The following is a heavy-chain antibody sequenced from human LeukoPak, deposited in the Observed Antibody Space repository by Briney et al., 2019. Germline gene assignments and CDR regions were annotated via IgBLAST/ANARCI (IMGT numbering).Heavy chain of an antibody. V-gene: IGHV3-23*01. CDR3: ARDPRGLIVY. D-gene: IGHD2-8*01. J-gene: IGHJ4*02. Sequence: PGGSLRLSCAASGFTFSSYGMSWVRQAPGKGLEWVSAISGSGGSTYYADSVKGRFTISRDNAKNSLYLQMNSLRAEDTAVYYCARDPRGLIVYWGQGTLVTVSS. CDR2: ISGSGGST. CDR1: GFTFSSYG.